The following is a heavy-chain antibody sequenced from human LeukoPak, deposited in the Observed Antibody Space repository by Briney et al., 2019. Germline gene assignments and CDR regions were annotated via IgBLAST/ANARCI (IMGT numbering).Heavy chain of an antibody. CDR1: GFTFSSYE. Sequence: GGSLRLSCAASGFTFSSYEMNWVRQAPGKGLEWVSYISSSGSTIYYADSVKGRFTISRDNAKNSLYLQMNSLRAEDTAVYYCASQSGYSSGFDYRGQGTLVTVSS. CDR3: ASQSGYSSGFDY. D-gene: IGHD6-19*01. V-gene: IGHV3-48*03. CDR2: ISSSGSTI. J-gene: IGHJ4*02.